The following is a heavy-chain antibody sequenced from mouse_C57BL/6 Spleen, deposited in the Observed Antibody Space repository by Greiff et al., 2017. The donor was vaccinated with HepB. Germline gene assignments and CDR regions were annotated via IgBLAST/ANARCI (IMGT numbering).Heavy chain of an antibody. CDR2: IYPRDGST. Sequence: VKVVESGPELVKPGASVKLSCKASGYTFTSYDINWVKQRPGQGLEWIGWIYPRDGSTKYNEKFKGKATLTVDTSSSTAYMELHSLTSEDSAVYFCARGDYGSSLYWYFDVWGTGTTVTVSS. D-gene: IGHD1-1*01. CDR3: ARGDYGSSLYWYFDV. J-gene: IGHJ1*03. V-gene: IGHV1-85*01. CDR1: GYTFTSYD.